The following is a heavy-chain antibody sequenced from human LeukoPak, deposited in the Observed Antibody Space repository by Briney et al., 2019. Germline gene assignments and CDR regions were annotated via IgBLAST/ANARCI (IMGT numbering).Heavy chain of an antibody. V-gene: IGHV4-59*08. D-gene: IGHD6-19*01. CDR1: GGTISSYY. Sequence: SETLSLTCAVSGGTISSYYWNWIRQPPGKGLEWIGYIHYSGSTKYNPSLKSRVTISVDTSRNQFSLKLSSVAAADTAVYYCARWYSSGWAFDYWGQGTLVTVSS. CDR2: IHYSGST. CDR3: ARWYSSGWAFDY. J-gene: IGHJ4*02.